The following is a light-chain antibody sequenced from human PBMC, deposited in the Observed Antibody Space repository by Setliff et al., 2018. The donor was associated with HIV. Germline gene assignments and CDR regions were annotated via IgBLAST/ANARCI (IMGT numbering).Light chain of an antibody. J-gene: IGLJ1*01. CDR3: SSFTGTNTDV. V-gene: IGLV2-14*03. CDR2: DVS. CDR1: SSDIGNYNY. Sequence: SVLTQPASVSGSPGQSITTSCIGTSSDIGNYNYVSWYQQHPGMAPKLMIYDVSNRPSGVSNRFSGSKSGSTASLTISGLQAEDEADYYCSSFTGTNTDVFGTGTKVTVL.